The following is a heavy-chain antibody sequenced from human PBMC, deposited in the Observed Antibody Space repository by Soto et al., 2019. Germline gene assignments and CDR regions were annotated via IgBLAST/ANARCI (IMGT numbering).Heavy chain of an antibody. Sequence: GESLKISCKGSGYSFTTYWIGWVRQMPGKGLEWMAIIYPGDSDTRYSPSFQGQVTISADKSISTAYLQWSSLKASDTAMYYCARLYHRDGYNIFDYWGQGTLVTVSS. CDR2: IYPGDSDT. D-gene: IGHD5-12*01. CDR3: ARLYHRDGYNIFDY. CDR1: GYSFTTYW. J-gene: IGHJ4*02. V-gene: IGHV5-51*01.